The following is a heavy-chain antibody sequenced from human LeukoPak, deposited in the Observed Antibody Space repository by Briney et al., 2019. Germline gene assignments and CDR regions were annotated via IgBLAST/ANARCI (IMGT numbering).Heavy chain of an antibody. Sequence: SETLSLTCTVSGDSIRNYYWSWLRQPPGKGLEWIAFIHTSGDTNYNPSLKTRATISVDMSKNQFSLRLGSVTAADTAVYYCARHAADYYYVDVWGQGTTVTVSS. V-gene: IGHV4-4*09. CDR1: GDSIRNYY. D-gene: IGHD6-25*01. J-gene: IGHJ6*03. CDR2: IHTSGDT. CDR3: ARHAADYYYVDV.